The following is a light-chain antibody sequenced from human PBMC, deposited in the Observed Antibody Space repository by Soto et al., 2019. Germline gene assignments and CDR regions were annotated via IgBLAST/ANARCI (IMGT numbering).Light chain of an antibody. Sequence: QSALTQPASVSGSPGQSITISCTGTSSDVGGYNYVSWYQQHPGKAPKLMIYEVSNRPSGVSNRFSGSKSGNTASLTISGLQAEDEADYYCAAWDDGLFVFGSGTKVTVL. CDR3: AAWDDGLFV. J-gene: IGLJ1*01. CDR2: EVS. V-gene: IGLV2-14*01. CDR1: SSDVGGYNY.